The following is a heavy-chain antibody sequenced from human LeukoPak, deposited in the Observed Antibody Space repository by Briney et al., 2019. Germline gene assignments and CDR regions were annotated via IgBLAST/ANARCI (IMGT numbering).Heavy chain of an antibody. V-gene: IGHV3-30*18. D-gene: IGHD3-3*01. CDR1: GFTFSSYG. CDR2: ISYDGSNK. Sequence: QPGGSLRLSCAASGFTFSSYGMHWVRQAPGKGLEWVAVISYDGSNKYYADSVKGRFTISRDNSKNTLYLQMTSLRAEDTAVYYCAKDLESAIDYWGQGTLVTVSS. J-gene: IGHJ4*02. CDR3: AKDLESAIDY.